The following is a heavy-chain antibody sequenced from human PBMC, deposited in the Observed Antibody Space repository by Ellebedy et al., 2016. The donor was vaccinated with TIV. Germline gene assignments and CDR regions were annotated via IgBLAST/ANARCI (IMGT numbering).Heavy chain of an antibody. CDR2: INSDGSST. Sequence: GESLKISXAASGFTFSSYWMHWVHHAPGKGLVWVSRINSDGSSTSYADSVKGRFTISRDNAKNTLYLQMNSLRAEDTAVYYCTSRCSGGSCYAAWGQGTLVTVSS. J-gene: IGHJ5*02. D-gene: IGHD2-15*01. CDR3: TSRCSGGSCYAA. V-gene: IGHV3-74*01. CDR1: GFTFSSYW.